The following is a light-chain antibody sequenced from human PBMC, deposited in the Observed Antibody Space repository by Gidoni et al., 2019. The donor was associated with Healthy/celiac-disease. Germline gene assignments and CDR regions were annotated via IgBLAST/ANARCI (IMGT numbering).Light chain of an antibody. V-gene: IGKV1-5*03. CDR2: KAS. CDR1: QSISSW. J-gene: IGKJ2*01. Sequence: DIQMTQSPSTLSASVGDRGTITCRASQSISSWLAWYQQKPGKAPKLLIYKASSLESGVPSRFSGSGSGTEFTLTISSLQPDDFATYYCQQYKSYPYTFGQGTKLEIK. CDR3: QQYKSYPYT.